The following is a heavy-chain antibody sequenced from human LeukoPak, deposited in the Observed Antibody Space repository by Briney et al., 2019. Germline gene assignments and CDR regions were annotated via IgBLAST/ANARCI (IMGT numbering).Heavy chain of an antibody. CDR3: AKWGYCSSTSCHFDY. V-gene: IGHV3-23*01. D-gene: IGHD2-2*01. Sequence: GGSLRLSCAASGFTFSSYSMNWVRQAPGKGLEWVSAISGSGSSTYYADSVKGRFTISRDNSKNTLYLQMNSLRAEDTAVYYCAKWGYCSSTSCHFDYWGQGTLVTVSS. CDR2: ISGSGSST. J-gene: IGHJ4*02. CDR1: GFTFSSYS.